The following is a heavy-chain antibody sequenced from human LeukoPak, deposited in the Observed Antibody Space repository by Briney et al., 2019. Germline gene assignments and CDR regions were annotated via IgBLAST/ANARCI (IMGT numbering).Heavy chain of an antibody. CDR3: ARARTGPFDY. CDR1: GGTFSSYA. CDR2: IIPIFGTA. D-gene: IGHD3/OR15-3a*01. J-gene: IGHJ4*02. Sequence: ASVKVSCKASGGTFSSYAISWVRQAPGQGLEWMGRIIPIFGTASYAQKFQGRVTITADKSTSTAYMELSSLRSEDTAVYYCARARTGPFDYWGQGTLVAVSS. V-gene: IGHV1-69*06.